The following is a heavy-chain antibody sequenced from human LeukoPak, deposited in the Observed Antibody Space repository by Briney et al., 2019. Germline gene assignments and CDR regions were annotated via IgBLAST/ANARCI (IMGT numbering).Heavy chain of an antibody. Sequence: GGSLRLSCATSGFSFSIAWMSWVRQAPGKGLEWVGRIKSKNDGRAAEHAPPVKGRFTISRDDSKKTLYLEMNSLKNEDTALYYCNTVSGSGGFNIWGQGTMVTVSS. CDR1: GFSFSIAW. D-gene: IGHD3-10*01. CDR2: IKSKNDGRAA. V-gene: IGHV3-15*01. CDR3: NTVSGSGGFNI. J-gene: IGHJ3*02.